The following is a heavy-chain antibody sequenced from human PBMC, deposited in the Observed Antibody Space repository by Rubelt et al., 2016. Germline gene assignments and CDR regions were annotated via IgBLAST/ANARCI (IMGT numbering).Heavy chain of an antibody. CDR2: INPNSGDT. Sequence: QVQLVQSGAEVKKPGASVKVSCKASGYTFTSYDINWVRQATGQGLEWMGWINPNSGDTNYAQKFQGRVTMTRDTSIRTAYMGLSRLGSDDTAVYYCARAALRASSDYWGQGTLVTVSS. D-gene: IGHD4-17*01. V-gene: IGHV1-2*02. J-gene: IGHJ4*02. CDR3: ARAALRASSDY. CDR1: GYTFTSYD.